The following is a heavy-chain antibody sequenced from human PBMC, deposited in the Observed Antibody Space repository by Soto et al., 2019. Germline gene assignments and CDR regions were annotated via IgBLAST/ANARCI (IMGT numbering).Heavy chain of an antibody. CDR2: INAGNGNT. V-gene: IGHV1-3*01. J-gene: IGHJ4*02. D-gene: IGHD5-18*01. Sequence: QVQLVQSGAEVKKPGASVKVSCKASGYTFTSYAMHWVRQAPGQRLEWMGWINAGNGNTKYSQKFQGRVTITRDTAASTAYMELSSLRSEDTAVYYWARGVDTAMVFDYWGQGTLVTVSS. CDR3: ARGVDTAMVFDY. CDR1: GYTFTSYA.